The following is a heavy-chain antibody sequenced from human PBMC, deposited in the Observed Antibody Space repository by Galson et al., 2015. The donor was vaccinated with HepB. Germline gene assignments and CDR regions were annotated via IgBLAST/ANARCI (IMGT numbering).Heavy chain of an antibody. V-gene: IGHV3-23*01. CDR1: GFTFSSYA. Sequence: SLRLSCAASGFTFSSYAMSWVRQAPGKGLEWVSAISGSSGSTYYADSVKGRFTISRDNSKNTLYLQMNSLRAEDTAVYYCAKVSYPGYSSSWYVGYWGQGTLVTVSS. D-gene: IGHD6-13*01. J-gene: IGHJ4*02. CDR2: ISGSSGST. CDR3: AKVSYPGYSSSWYVGY.